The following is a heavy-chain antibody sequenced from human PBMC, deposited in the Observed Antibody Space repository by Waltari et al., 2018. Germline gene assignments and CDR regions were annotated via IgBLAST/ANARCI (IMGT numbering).Heavy chain of an antibody. V-gene: IGHV3-43*01. J-gene: IGHJ6*03. Sequence: EVQLVESGGVVVQPGGSLRLSCAASGFTFDDYPMHWVGQAPGKGLEWVSLISWDGGSTYYADSVKGRFTISRDNSKNSLYLQMNSLRTEDTALYYCAKEGNNYYYYMDVWGKGTTVTVSS. D-gene: IGHD1-1*01. CDR1: GFTFDDYP. CDR2: ISWDGGST. CDR3: AKEGNNYYYYMDV.